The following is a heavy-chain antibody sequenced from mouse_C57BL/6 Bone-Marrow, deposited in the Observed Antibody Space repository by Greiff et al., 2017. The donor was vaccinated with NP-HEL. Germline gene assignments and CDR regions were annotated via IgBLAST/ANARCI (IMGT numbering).Heavy chain of an antibody. Sequence: ESGPGLVKPSQSLSLTCSVTGYSITRGYYWNWIRQFPGNKLEWMGYISYDGSNNYNPSLKNRISITRDTSTNQFFLKLNSVTTEDTATYYCARDYGSSYVPYFDYWGQGTTLTVSS. V-gene: IGHV3-6*01. CDR2: ISYDGSN. CDR1: GYSITRGYY. D-gene: IGHD1-1*01. CDR3: ARDYGSSYVPYFDY. J-gene: IGHJ2*01.